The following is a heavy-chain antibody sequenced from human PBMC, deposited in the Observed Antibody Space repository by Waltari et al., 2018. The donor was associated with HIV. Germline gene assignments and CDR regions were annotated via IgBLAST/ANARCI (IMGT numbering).Heavy chain of an antibody. J-gene: IGHJ5*02. CDR2: ISSSSSYI. CDR3: ARDSLRGIGADGNWFDP. Sequence: EVQLVESGGGLVKPGGSLRLSCSASGFNFSSSNMNWVRQAPGKGLEWVSFISSSSSYIYYADSVKGRFTISRDNAKNSLNLQMNSLRAEDTAVYYCARDSLRGIGADGNWFDPWGQGTLVTVSS. D-gene: IGHD6-13*01. V-gene: IGHV3-21*01. CDR1: GFNFSSSN.